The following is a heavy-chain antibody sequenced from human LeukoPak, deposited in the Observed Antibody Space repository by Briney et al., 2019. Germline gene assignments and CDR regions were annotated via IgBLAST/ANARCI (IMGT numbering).Heavy chain of an antibody. CDR3: ASWSNLSRGYAHDAFDI. CDR2: ISYDGSNK. D-gene: IGHD3-22*01. J-gene: IGHJ3*02. V-gene: IGHV3-30*03. CDR1: GFTFSSYG. Sequence: GGSLRLSCAASGFTFSSYGMHWVRQAPGKGLEWVAVISYDGSNKYYADSVKGRFTISRDNSKNTLYLQMNSLRAEDTAVYYCASWSNLSRGYAHDAFDIWGQGTMVTVSS.